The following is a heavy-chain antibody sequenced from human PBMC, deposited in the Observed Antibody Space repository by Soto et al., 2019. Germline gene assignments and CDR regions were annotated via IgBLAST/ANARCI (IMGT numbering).Heavy chain of an antibody. V-gene: IGHV3-23*01. Sequence: EVQLLESGGGLVQPGGSLRLSCAASGFTFSSYAMSWVRQAPGKGLKWVSAISGSGGSTYYADSVKGRFTISRDNSKNTRYLEMNSLRAEDTAVCYCAKDGMTVTTPHLNWGQGTLVTVSS. CDR2: ISGSGGST. D-gene: IGHD4-17*01. CDR1: GFTFSSYA. J-gene: IGHJ4*02. CDR3: AKDGMTVTTPHLN.